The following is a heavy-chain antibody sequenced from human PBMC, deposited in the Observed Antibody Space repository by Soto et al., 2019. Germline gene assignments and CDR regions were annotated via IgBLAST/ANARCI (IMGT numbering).Heavy chain of an antibody. D-gene: IGHD3-10*01. Sequence: SETRSLTCTVSGGSISSYYWSWIRQPPGKGLEWIGYIYYSGSTNYNPSLKSRVTISVDTSKNQFSLKLSSVTAADTAVYYCARDREVKNPTLGFDPWGQGTLVTVSS. V-gene: IGHV4-59*01. J-gene: IGHJ5*02. CDR2: IYYSGST. CDR3: ARDREVKNPTLGFDP. CDR1: GGSISSYY.